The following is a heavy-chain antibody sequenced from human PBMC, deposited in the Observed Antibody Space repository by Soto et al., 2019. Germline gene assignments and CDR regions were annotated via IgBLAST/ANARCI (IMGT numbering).Heavy chain of an antibody. V-gene: IGHV4-30-2*01. CDR1: GCSIRSCAYS. Sequence: PSETLSLTCAVSGCSIRSCAYSWSWIRQPPGKGLEWFGYISHSGSTYYNPSLQSRFTISIHRSKNQFPLNLNSVTAADTAVYSCAGANRLITLTFVNWFDPWGQGNLLTVSS. CDR2: ISHSGST. CDR3: AGANRLITLTFVNWFDP. D-gene: IGHD3-22*01. J-gene: IGHJ5*02.